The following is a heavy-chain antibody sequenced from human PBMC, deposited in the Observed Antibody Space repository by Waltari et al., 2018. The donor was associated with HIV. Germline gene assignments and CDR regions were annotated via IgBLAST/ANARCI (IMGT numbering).Heavy chain of an antibody. V-gene: IGHV3-74*01. Sequence: EVQLVQSGGGLVQPGGSRRLACAASGFSVSRYWLHWVRQIPGQGLVWVSRINPDGNTINYADSVRGRFTISRDYAKNTLYLQMNSLRDEDMAMYYCVKDMFGEYDYWGQGTLVTVSS. J-gene: IGHJ4*02. CDR3: VKDMFGEYDY. CDR2: INPDGNTI. D-gene: IGHD3-10*02. CDR1: GFSVSRYW.